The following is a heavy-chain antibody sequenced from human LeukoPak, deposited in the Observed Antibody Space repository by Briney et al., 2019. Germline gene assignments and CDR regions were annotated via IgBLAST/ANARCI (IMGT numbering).Heavy chain of an antibody. CDR1: GYTFTGYY. Sequence: ASVKVSCKASGYTFTGYYMHWVRQAPGQGLEWMGWINPNSGGTNYAQKSQGRVTMTRDTSISTAYMELSRLRSDDTAVYYCAREGSGYSGHTIFDYWGQGTLVTVSS. CDR3: AREGSGYSGHTIFDY. J-gene: IGHJ4*02. D-gene: IGHD5-12*01. CDR2: INPNSGGT. V-gene: IGHV1-2*02.